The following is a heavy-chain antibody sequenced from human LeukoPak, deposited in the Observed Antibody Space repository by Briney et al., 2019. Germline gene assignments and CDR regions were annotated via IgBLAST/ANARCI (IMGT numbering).Heavy chain of an antibody. CDR3: ARDQNTYNSRNRMSSFDI. J-gene: IGHJ3*02. Sequence: GGSLRLSCAASGFSFSTFNMHWVRQAPGRGLEWVSSISSTSGYIYYTDSLQGRFTISRDNAKNSLYLQMNSLRAEDTAVYYCARDQNTYNSRNRMSSFDIWGQGTMVTVS. D-gene: IGHD1-14*01. CDR1: GFSFSTFN. CDR2: ISSTSGYI. V-gene: IGHV3-21*01.